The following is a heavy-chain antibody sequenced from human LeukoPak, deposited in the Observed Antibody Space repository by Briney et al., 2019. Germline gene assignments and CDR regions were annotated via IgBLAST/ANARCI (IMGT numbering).Heavy chain of an antibody. D-gene: IGHD1-26*01. Sequence: GGSLRLSCAPSGFTFSYANMGCIRQAPGEGLEWFSYISSSGTTIYYEDSVKGRFTISRYNAKNSRYLQMNSLRDEDTAVYYCARGYRWCDWWGQGTLVTVSS. V-gene: IGHV3-11*04. CDR2: ISSSGTTI. CDR1: GFTFSYAN. J-gene: IGHJ1*01. CDR3: ARGYRWCDW.